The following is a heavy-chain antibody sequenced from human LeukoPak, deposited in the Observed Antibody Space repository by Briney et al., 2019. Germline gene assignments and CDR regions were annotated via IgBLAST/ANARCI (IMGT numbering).Heavy chain of an antibody. CDR1: GYTFTSYG. V-gene: IGHV1-18*01. CDR3: ARCEGYGVAKTIDY. D-gene: IGHD4-17*01. J-gene: IGHJ4*02. CDR2: ISAYNGNT. Sequence: ASVKVSCKASGYTFTSYGISWVRQAPGQGLEWMGWISAYNGNTNYAQKLQGRVTMTPDTSTSTAYMELRSLRSDDTAVYYCARCEGYGVAKTIDYWGQGTLVNVSS.